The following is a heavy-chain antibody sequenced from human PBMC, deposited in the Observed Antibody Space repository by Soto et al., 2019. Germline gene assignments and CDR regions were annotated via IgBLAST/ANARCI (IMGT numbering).Heavy chain of an antibody. CDR3: AKLDCSSTTCYTGGSWFDP. J-gene: IGHJ5*02. Sequence: PGGSLRLSCVASGFTFSSYAMSWVRQAPGKGLEWVSAISGGGGTAYYADSVKGRFTISRDNSKSTLYLQMTSLRAEDTAVYYCAKLDCSSTTCYTGGSWFDPWGQGTLVTVSS. CDR2: ISGGGGTA. CDR1: GFTFSSYA. V-gene: IGHV3-23*01. D-gene: IGHD2-2*02.